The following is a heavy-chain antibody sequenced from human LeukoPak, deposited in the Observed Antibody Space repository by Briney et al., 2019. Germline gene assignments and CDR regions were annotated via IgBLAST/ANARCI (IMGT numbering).Heavy chain of an antibody. J-gene: IGHJ6*02. CDR3: ASTPYQYYDFWSGYYMDYYYYGMDV. CDR2: IKQDGSEK. D-gene: IGHD3-3*01. V-gene: IGHV3-7*01. CDR1: GFTFSSYW. Sequence: PGGSLRLSCAASGFTFSSYWMSWVRQAPGKGLEWVANIKQDGSEKYYVDSVKGRFTISRDNAKNSLYLQMNSLRAEDTAVYYCASTPYQYYDFWSGYYMDYYYYGMDVWGQGTTVTVSS.